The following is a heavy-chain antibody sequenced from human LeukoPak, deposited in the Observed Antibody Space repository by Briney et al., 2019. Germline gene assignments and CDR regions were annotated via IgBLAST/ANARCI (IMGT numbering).Heavy chain of an antibody. CDR1: GGSISSGDYY. CDR2: IYYSGST. CDR3: ARELGGVEHGGKSFDY. Sequence: PSETLSLTCTVSGGSISSGDYYWSWIRQPPGKGLEWIVYIYYSGSTYYNPSLKSRVTISVDTSKNQFSLKLSSVTAADTAVYYCARELGGVEHGGKSFDYWGQGTLVTVSS. J-gene: IGHJ4*02. D-gene: IGHD4-23*01. V-gene: IGHV4-30-4*01.